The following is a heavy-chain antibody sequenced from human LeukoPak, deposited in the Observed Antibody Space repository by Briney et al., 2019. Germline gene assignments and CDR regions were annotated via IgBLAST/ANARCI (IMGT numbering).Heavy chain of an antibody. V-gene: IGHV4-61*02. CDR3: AREGLGGYLDY. Sequence: SQTLSLTCTVSGGSISSGSYYWSWIRQPAGKGLEWIGRIYTSGSTNYNPSLKSRVTISVDTSKNQFSLKLSSVTAADTAVYYCAREGLGGYLDYWGQGTLVTVSS. D-gene: IGHD3-22*01. CDR1: GGSISSGSYY. J-gene: IGHJ4*02. CDR2: IYTSGST.